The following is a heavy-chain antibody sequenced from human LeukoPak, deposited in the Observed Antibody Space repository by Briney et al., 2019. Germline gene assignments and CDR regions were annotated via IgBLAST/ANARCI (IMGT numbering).Heavy chain of an antibody. CDR1: GFTFNTYT. V-gene: IGHV3-21*01. CDR3: ARVYTMIVVVDY. Sequence: GGSPRLSCAASGFTFNTYTMNWVRQAPGKGLEWVSSISASSSYLYYADSVKGRFTISRDNAKNSLYLQMNSLRAEDTAVYYCARVYTMIVVVDYWGQGTLVTVSS. D-gene: IGHD3-22*01. CDR2: ISASSSYL. J-gene: IGHJ4*02.